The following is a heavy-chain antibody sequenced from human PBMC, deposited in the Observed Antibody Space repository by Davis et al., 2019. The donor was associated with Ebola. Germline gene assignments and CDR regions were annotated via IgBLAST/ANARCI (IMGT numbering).Heavy chain of an antibody. CDR3: ARAITMIVAESWFDP. CDR1: GYTFTSYA. Sequence: ASVKVSCKASGYTFTSYAMHWVRQAPGQRLEWMGWINAGNGNTKYSQKFQGRVTITRDASASTAYMELSSLRSEDTAVYYCARAITMIVAESWFDPWGQGTLVTVSS. CDR2: INAGNGNT. D-gene: IGHD3-22*01. V-gene: IGHV1-3*01. J-gene: IGHJ5*02.